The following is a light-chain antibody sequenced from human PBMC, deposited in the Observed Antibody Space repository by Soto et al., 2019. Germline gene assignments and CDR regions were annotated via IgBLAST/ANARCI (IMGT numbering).Light chain of an antibody. V-gene: IGLV2-14*01. CDR3: SSYTSSSTPLVV. Sequence: QSALTQPASVSGSPGQSITISGTGTSSDGGGYNYVSWYQQHPGKAPKLMIYDVSNRPSGVSNRFSGSKSGNTASLTISGLQAEDEADYYCSSYTSSSTPLVVFGGGTQLTVL. CDR1: SSDGGGYNY. J-gene: IGLJ2*01. CDR2: DVS.